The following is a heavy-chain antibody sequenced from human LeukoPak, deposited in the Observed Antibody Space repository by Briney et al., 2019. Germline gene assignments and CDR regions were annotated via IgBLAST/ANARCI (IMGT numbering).Heavy chain of an antibody. D-gene: IGHD3-9*01. Sequence: ASVKVSCKASGYTFTGYYMHWVRQAPGQGLEWMGWINPNSGGTNYAQKLQGRVTMTTDTSTSTAYMELRSLRSDDTAVYYCARSVSVLRYFDWLSHFDYWGQGTLVTVSS. CDR3: ARSVSVLRYFDWLSHFDY. CDR2: INPNSGGT. J-gene: IGHJ4*02. V-gene: IGHV1-2*02. CDR1: GYTFTGYY.